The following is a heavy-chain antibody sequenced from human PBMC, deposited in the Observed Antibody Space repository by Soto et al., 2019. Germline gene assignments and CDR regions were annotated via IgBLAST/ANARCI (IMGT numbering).Heavy chain of an antibody. CDR1: GFTFSSYT. J-gene: IGHJ3*02. D-gene: IGHD1-26*01. CDR3: AKDYLPDSDYSGDAFDI. CDR2: IGGSGGST. V-gene: IGHV3-23*01. Sequence: GGSLRLSCAASGFTFSSYTMTWVRQAPGKGLEWVSAIGGSGGSTYYADSVKGRFTISRDNSKNTLYLQMNSLRAEDTAVYYCAKDYLPDSDYSGDAFDIWGQGTMVTVSS.